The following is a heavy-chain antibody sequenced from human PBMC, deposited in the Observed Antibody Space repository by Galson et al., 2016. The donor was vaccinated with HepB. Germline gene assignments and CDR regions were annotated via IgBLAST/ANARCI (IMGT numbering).Heavy chain of an antibody. Sequence: SLRLSCAASGFTFSRYTMNWVRQAPGRGLEWVSGISSGSSYIYYADSVKGRFTIPRNNTTHSLYLQMNSLRAEDTAVYYCVKGRADYYGNIPDAFDIWGQGTMVTVSS. V-gene: IGHV3-21*01. CDR1: GFTFSRYT. J-gene: IGHJ3*02. CDR3: VKGRADYYGNIPDAFDI. CDR2: ISSGSSYI. D-gene: IGHD3-10*01.